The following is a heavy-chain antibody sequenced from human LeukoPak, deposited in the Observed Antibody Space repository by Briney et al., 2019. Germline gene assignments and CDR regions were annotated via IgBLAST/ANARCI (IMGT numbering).Heavy chain of an antibody. V-gene: IGHV4-59*08. CDR1: GGSISSYY. CDR3: ARRVGGVLWLGEPKYYFDY. D-gene: IGHD3-10*01. Sequence: SETLSLTCTVSGGSISSYYWSWIRQPPGKGLEWIGYIYYSGSTNYNPSLKSRVTISVDTSKNQFSLKLSSVTAADTAVYYCARRVGGVLWLGEPKYYFDYWGQGTLVTVSS. J-gene: IGHJ4*02. CDR2: IYYSGST.